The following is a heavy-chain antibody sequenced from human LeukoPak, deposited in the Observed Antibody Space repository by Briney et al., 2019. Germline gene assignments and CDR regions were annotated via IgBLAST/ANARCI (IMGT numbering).Heavy chain of an antibody. CDR3: AKVGRNYGDYNGWFDP. Sequence: GRPLRLSCAASGFILSDYGMHWVRQAPGKGLDWVAFMSCDGGNKYYADSVKGRFTISRDNSKNTLYLQMNTLRAEDTAVYYCAKVGRNYGDYNGWFDPWGQGTLVTVSS. D-gene: IGHD4-17*01. CDR2: MSCDGGNK. CDR1: GFILSDYG. V-gene: IGHV3-30*18. J-gene: IGHJ5*02.